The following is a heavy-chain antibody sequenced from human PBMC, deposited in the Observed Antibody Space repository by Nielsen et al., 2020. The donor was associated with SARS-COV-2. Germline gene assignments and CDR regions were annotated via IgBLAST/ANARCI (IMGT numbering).Heavy chain of an antibody. D-gene: IGHD4-17*01. CDR2: IYASGST. V-gene: IGHV4-4*07. CDR1: GGSLNHYY. Sequence: SETLSLTCTVSGGSLNHYYWTWVRQPAGKGLEWIGRIYASGSTDYNPYLRSRVTMSIDMSKNQFSLRLKSVTAADTAVYYCARKTVSSDYWGPGILVTVSS. J-gene: IGHJ4*02. CDR3: ARKTVSSDY.